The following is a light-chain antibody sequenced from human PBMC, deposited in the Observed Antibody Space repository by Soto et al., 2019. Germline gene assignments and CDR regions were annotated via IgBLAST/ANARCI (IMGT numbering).Light chain of an antibody. Sequence: EIVLTQSPATLSLSPGDRATLSCRASQTVSSYLGWYQQKPDQAPRLLIYDASNRATGIPSRFSGSGSGTDFTLTISSLEPEDIAVYYCLQRSNWPLTFGGGTKVVIK. J-gene: IGKJ4*01. CDR2: DAS. V-gene: IGKV3-11*01. CDR1: QTVSSY. CDR3: LQRSNWPLT.